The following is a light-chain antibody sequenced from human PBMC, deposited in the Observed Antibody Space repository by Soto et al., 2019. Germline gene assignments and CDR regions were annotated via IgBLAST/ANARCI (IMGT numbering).Light chain of an antibody. V-gene: IGKV1-27*01. CDR2: AAS. Sequence: DMQMTQSPSSLSASVGDRVTITCRASQGISTYLAWYQQKPGKVPKLLIYAASTLQSGVPSRFSGGGSGTDFSLTISSLQPEDVATYYCQKYNRAPLTFGGGTKVEI. CDR1: QGISTY. J-gene: IGKJ4*01. CDR3: QKYNRAPLT.